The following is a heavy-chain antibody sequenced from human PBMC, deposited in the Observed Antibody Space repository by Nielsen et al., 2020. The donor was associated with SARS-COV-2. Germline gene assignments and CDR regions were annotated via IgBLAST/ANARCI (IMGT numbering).Heavy chain of an antibody. CDR3: ASSAPPSGFNWFDP. Sequence: ASVNVSCKASGYTFTKYGISWVRQAPGQGLEGMGWISGNSDSAKNVKKFLGRVIMTTDTSTSTAYLEVRSLRSDDTAVYYCASSAPPSGFNWFDPWGQGTLVTVSS. J-gene: IGHJ5*02. CDR2: ISGNSDSA. D-gene: IGHD3-22*01. V-gene: IGHV1-18*04. CDR1: GYTFTKYG.